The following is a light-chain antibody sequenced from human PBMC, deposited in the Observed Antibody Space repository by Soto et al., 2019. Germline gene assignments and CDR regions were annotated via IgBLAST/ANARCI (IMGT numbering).Light chain of an antibody. Sequence: QSVLTQPASVSGSPGQTITISCTGTSTDVGGYDHVSWYQHHPGKAPKLIIYDVSNRPSGVSNRFSGSKSGSTASLTISGLQAEHEAYYHCSSYTGSSTPVVFGGGTKLTVL. CDR2: DVS. J-gene: IGLJ2*01. V-gene: IGLV2-14*03. CDR3: SSYTGSSTPVV. CDR1: STDVGGYDH.